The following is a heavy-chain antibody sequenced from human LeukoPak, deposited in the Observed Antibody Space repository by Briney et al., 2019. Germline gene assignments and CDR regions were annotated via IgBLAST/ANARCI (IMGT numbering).Heavy chain of an antibody. Sequence: ASVKVSCKASGYSFTDYFLHWVRQAPGQGLEWMGWINPKSGATNYAQKFQGRVTITTDESTSTAYMELSSLRSEDTAVYYCARGRVGANDYFDYWGQGTLVTVSS. D-gene: IGHD1-26*01. CDR2: INPKSGAT. CDR1: GYSFTDYF. J-gene: IGHJ4*02. CDR3: ARGRVGANDYFDY. V-gene: IGHV1-2*02.